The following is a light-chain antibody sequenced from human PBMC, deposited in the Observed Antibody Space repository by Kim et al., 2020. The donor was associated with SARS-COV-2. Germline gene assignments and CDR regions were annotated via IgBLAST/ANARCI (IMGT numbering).Light chain of an antibody. Sequence: ASVGDRVTITCRASQGINNDLAWYQQKPGKVPNRLIYGASALQSGVQSRFSGRGSGTDFTLTISSLQPEDVAIYYCQKYNGAPWTFGQGTKVDIK. J-gene: IGKJ1*01. CDR3: QKYNGAPWT. CDR2: GAS. CDR1: QGINND. V-gene: IGKV1-27*01.